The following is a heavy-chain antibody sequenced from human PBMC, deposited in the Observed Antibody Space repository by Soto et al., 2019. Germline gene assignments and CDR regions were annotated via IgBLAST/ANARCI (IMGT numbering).Heavy chain of an antibody. V-gene: IGHV3-9*01. D-gene: IGHD2-2*02. CDR3: AKGFCSSAKCYTYSYMDV. J-gene: IGHJ6*03. CDR2: VSWNSGTM. CDR1: GFSFDEYA. Sequence: EVQLVESGGGLVQPGRSLRLSCAASGFSFDEYAMHWVRQVPGKGLEWVSGVSWNSGTMGYGDSVKGRFTISRDNDKNSLYLQMNSLRAEDTDMYFCAKGFCSSAKCYTYSYMDVWGKGTTVTVSS.